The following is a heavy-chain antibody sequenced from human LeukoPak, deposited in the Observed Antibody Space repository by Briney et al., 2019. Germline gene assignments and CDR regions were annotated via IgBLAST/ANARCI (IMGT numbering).Heavy chain of an antibody. J-gene: IGHJ5*01. D-gene: IGHD3-9*01. Sequence: GGSLRLSCAASGFTFSDYGMTWVRQAPGKGLEWVSCISAGGGYTYYAESVKGRFTISRDHSSNTLYLQMNSLRAEDTAVYYCAKGRSGYFDWFDSWGQGTLVTVSS. CDR1: GFTFSDYG. V-gene: IGHV3-23*01. CDR2: ISAGGGYT. CDR3: AKGRSGYFDWFDS.